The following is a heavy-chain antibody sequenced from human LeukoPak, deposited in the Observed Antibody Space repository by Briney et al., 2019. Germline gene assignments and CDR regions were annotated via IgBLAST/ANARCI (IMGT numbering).Heavy chain of an antibody. CDR1: GGSLSGYY. CDR2: INHSGST. V-gene: IGHV4-34*01. J-gene: IGHJ5*02. D-gene: IGHD6-13*01. Sequence: SETLSLTCAVYGGSLSGYYWSWIRQPPGKGLEWIGEINHSGSTNYNPSLKSRVTISVDTSKNQFSLKLSSVTAADTAVYYCARAPSWYPYNWFDPWGQGTLVTVSS. CDR3: ARAPSWYPYNWFDP.